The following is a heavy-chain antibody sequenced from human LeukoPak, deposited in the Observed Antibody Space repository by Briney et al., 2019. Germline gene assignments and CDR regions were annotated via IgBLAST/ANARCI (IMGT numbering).Heavy chain of an antibody. J-gene: IGHJ4*02. D-gene: IGHD6-6*01. CDR1: GFSLSSYS. CDR3: ARDSDPLVDY. CDR2: ISSSSSTI. Sequence: GGSLRLSCAPSGFSLSSYSTNWVRQAPGEGRGWVSCISSSSSTIYYADSVKGRFTISRDNAKNELYLQMNSLRAEDTAGYYCARDSDPLVDYWGQGTLVTVSS. V-gene: IGHV3-48*01.